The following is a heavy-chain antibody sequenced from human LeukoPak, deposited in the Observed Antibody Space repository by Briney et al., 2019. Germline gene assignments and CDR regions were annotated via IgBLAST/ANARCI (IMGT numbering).Heavy chain of an antibody. CDR3: ARISDWSDIVVVPAALLLDY. CDR1: GYTFTGYY. D-gene: IGHD2-2*02. V-gene: IGHV1-18*04. J-gene: IGHJ4*02. CDR2: ISAYNGNT. Sequence: GASVKVSCKASGYTFTGYYMHWVRQAPGQGLEWMGWISAYNGNTNYAQKLQGRVTMTTDTSTSTAYMELRSLRSDDTAVYYCARISDWSDIVVVPAALLLDYWGQGTLVTVSS.